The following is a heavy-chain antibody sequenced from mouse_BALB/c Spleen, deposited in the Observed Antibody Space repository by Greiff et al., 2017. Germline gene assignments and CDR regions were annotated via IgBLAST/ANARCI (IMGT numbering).Heavy chain of an antibody. CDR2: IYPGDGDT. CDR1: GYTFTSYW. J-gene: IGHJ4*01. CDR3: ARDYGSSYSAMDY. D-gene: IGHD1-1*01. V-gene: IGHV1-87*01. Sequence: QVQLQQSGAELARPGASVKLSCKASGYTFTSYWMQWVKQRPGQGLEWIGAIYPGDGDTRYTQKFKGKATLTADKSSSTAYMQLSSLASEDSAVYYCARDYGSSYSAMDYWGQGTSVTVSS.